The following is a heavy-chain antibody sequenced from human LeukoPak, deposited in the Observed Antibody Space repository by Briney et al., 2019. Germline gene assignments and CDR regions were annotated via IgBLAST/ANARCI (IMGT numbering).Heavy chain of an antibody. D-gene: IGHD5-18*01. Sequence: PGGSLRLSCAASGFIFRSYGLHWVRQAPGKGLEWVAFIRYDGSNKYYADSVKGRFTISRDNSTNTLYLQMNSLRAEDTAVYFCVKERYTAMVTIDYWGQGTLVTVSS. CDR3: VKERYTAMVTIDY. CDR2: IRYDGSNK. J-gene: IGHJ4*02. V-gene: IGHV3-30*02. CDR1: GFIFRSYG.